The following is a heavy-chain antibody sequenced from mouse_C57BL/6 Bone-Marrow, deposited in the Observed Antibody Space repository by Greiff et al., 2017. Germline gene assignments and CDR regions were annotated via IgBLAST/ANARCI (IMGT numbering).Heavy chain of an antibody. CDR1: GFTFSSYA. Sequence: DVHLVESGGGLVKPGGSLKLSCAASGFTFSSYAMSWVRQTPEKRLEWVATISAGGSYTYYPDNVKGRFTISRDNAKKNLYLQMSHLKSKDTAMYYCARGLYYGSSPYYFDYWGQGTTLTVSS. V-gene: IGHV5-4*01. CDR2: ISAGGSYT. CDR3: ARGLYYGSSPYYFDY. J-gene: IGHJ2*01. D-gene: IGHD1-1*01.